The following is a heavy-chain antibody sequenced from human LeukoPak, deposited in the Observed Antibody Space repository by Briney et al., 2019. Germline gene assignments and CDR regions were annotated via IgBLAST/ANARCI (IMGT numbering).Heavy chain of an antibody. V-gene: IGHV3-33*08. CDR2: ISYDGSNK. Sequence: PGGSLRLSCAASGFTFSSYGMHWVRQAPGKGLEWVAVISYDGSNKYYADSVKGRFTISRDNAKNSLYLQMNSLRAEDTAVYYCARVGEDPRIGYWGQGTLVTVSS. J-gene: IGHJ4*02. CDR1: GFTFSSYG. D-gene: IGHD3-10*01. CDR3: ARVGEDPRIGY.